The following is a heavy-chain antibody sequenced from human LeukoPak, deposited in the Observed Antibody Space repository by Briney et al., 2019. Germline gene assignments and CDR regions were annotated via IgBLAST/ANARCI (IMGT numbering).Heavy chain of an antibody. CDR1: GFTFSSYA. J-gene: IGHJ4*01. V-gene: IGHV3-30*04. CDR2: ISSDGSIQ. D-gene: IGHD5-18*01. CDR3: ARGDLTWIQPLSYISPLDY. Sequence: GRSLRLSCAASGFTFSSYAMDWVRQAPGKGLEWVTVISSDGSIQYYKDSVKGRFIVSRDNSKNTLYLQMNSLRVEDTAVYFCARGDLTWIQPLSYISPLDYWGQGTLVTVSS.